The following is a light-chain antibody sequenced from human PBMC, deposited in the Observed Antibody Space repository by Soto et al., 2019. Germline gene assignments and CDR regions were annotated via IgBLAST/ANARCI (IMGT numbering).Light chain of an antibody. CDR3: CSYAGSYTYV. CDR2: DVS. CDR1: SSDVGGYNY. V-gene: IGLV2-11*01. Sequence: QSVLTQPRSVSGSPGQSVTISCTGTSSDVGGYNYVSWYQQHPGKAPKLMIYDVSKRPSGVPDRFSGSKSGNMASLTISGLQAEDEADYYCCSYAGSYTYVFGTG. J-gene: IGLJ1*01.